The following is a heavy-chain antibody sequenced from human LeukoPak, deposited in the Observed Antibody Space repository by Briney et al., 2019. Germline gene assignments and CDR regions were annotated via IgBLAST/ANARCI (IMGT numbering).Heavy chain of an antibody. CDR2: IYYTGRT. V-gene: IGHV4-39*01. CDR3: AQSLGSGNWIGNWFDP. D-gene: IGHD1-1*01. Sequence: AETLSLTCTVSGGSISSSSHSWGWIRQPPGKGLEWTGTIYYTGRTYYNPSLESRLTISVDTSKNQFSLKLTSVTAADTAIYYCAQSLGSGNWIGNWFDPWGQGTLVTVSS. J-gene: IGHJ5*02. CDR1: GGSISSSSHS.